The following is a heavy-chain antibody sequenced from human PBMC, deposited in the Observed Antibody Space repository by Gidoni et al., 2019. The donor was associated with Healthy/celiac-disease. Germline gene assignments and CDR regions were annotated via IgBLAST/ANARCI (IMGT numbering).Heavy chain of an antibody. CDR1: GCSISRHSYY. V-gene: IGHV4-39*01. D-gene: IGHD3-3*01. CDR2: LYYSGST. J-gene: IGHJ6*02. Sequence: QLQLQESGPVLVKPSETLSLTCTVSGCSISRHSYYCGCIRQPPGKGLEWIGSLYYSGSTYYNPSIKSRVTISVDTSKNQFSRKLRSVTAADTAVYYCARSGRFMDFWTGRYYYGMDVWGQGTTVTVSS. CDR3: ARSGRFMDFWTGRYYYGMDV.